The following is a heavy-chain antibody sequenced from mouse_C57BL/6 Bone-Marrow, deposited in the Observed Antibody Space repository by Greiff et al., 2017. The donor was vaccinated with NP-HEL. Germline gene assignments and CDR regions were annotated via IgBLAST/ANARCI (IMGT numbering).Heavy chain of an antibody. D-gene: IGHD1-1*01. V-gene: IGHV5-9*01. CDR3: ARRHYYGSSYETWFAY. Sequence: DVMLVESGGGLVKPGGSLKLSCAASGFTFSSYTMSWVRQTPEKRLEWVATISGGGGNTYYPDSVKGRFTISRDNAKNTLYLQMSSLRSEDTALYYCARRHYYGSSYETWFAYWGQGTLVTVSA. CDR1: GFTFSSYT. J-gene: IGHJ3*01. CDR2: ISGGGGNT.